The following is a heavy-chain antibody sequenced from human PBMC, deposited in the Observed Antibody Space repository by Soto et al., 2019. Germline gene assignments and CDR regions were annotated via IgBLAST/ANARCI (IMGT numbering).Heavy chain of an antibody. Sequence: GGSLRLSCAASGLTLSSYSMNWVRQAPGKGLEWASYISSSSSTIYYADSVKGRFTISRDNAKNSLYLQMNSLRAEDTAVYYCARDWLVHWGQGTLVTVSS. J-gene: IGHJ4*02. CDR2: ISSSSSTI. CDR3: ARDWLVH. D-gene: IGHD6-19*01. CDR1: GLTLSSYS. V-gene: IGHV3-48*01.